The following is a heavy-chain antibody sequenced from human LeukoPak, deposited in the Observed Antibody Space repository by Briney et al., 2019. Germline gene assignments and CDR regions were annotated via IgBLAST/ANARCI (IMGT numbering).Heavy chain of an antibody. Sequence: GGSLRLSCSASGFTVSSNYMNWVRQAPGKGLEWVSVIYSGGSTYYADSVKGRFTISRDSSKNTLYLQMNSLRAEDTAVYYCTRQGVNYCDSGGPFDPWGQGTLVTVSS. J-gene: IGHJ5*02. CDR2: IYSGGST. CDR3: TRQGVNYCDSGGPFDP. D-gene: IGHD3-22*01. CDR1: GFTVSSNY. V-gene: IGHV3-53*01.